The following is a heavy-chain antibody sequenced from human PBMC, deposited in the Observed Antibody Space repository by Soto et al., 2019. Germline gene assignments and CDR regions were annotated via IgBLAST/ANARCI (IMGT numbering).Heavy chain of an antibody. V-gene: IGHV3-30-3*01. J-gene: IGHJ3*02. CDR3: ARDIVDSYGQIDAFDI. CDR2: ISYDGSNK. D-gene: IGHD5-18*01. Sequence: GGSLRLSCAASGFTFSSYAMHWVRQAPGKGLEWVAVISYDGSNKYYADSVKGRFTISRDNSKNTLYLQMNSLRAEDTAVYYCARDIVDSYGQIDAFDIWGQGTMVTVSS. CDR1: GFTFSSYA.